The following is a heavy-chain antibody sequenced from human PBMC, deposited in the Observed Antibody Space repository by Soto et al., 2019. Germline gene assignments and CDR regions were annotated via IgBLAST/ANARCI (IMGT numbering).Heavy chain of an antibody. CDR2: IKRDGREQ. D-gene: IGHD3-22*01. Sequence: GGSLRLSCAASGFTFSGYWMSWVRQAPGRGLEWVANIKRDGREQYYVDSVKGRFTISRDNAKNSLYLQMNSLRAEDTAVYYCAREQGLYFDHWGQGALVTVSS. CDR1: GFTFSGYW. J-gene: IGHJ4*02. V-gene: IGHV3-7*01. CDR3: AREQGLYFDH.